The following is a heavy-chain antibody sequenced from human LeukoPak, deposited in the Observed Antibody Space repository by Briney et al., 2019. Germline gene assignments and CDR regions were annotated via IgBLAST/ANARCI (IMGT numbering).Heavy chain of an antibody. CDR3: AKVGYDSSGILDY. J-gene: IGHJ4*02. CDR1: GFTFSSYA. V-gene: IGHV3-23*01. Sequence: GGSLRLSCAASGFTFSSYAMSWVRQAQGKGMEWVSAISVSGGSTYYADSVKGRFTISRDNSKNTLYLQMNSLRAEDTAVYYCAKVGYDSSGILDYWGQGTLVTVSS. D-gene: IGHD3-22*01. CDR2: ISVSGGST.